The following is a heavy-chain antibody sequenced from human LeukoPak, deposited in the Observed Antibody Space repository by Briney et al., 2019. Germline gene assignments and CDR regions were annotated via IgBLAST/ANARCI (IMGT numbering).Heavy chain of an antibody. CDR2: ISGSGGTT. Sequence: GESLRLSCAASGFTFSSYGMSWVRQAPGKGLEWVSSISGSGGTTYYADSMQGRFTISRDNAKNSLYLQMNSLRAEDTAVYYCARSVGATSSAAFDIWGQGTMVTVSS. D-gene: IGHD1-26*01. CDR1: GFTFSSYG. CDR3: ARSVGATSSAAFDI. V-gene: IGHV3-21*01. J-gene: IGHJ3*02.